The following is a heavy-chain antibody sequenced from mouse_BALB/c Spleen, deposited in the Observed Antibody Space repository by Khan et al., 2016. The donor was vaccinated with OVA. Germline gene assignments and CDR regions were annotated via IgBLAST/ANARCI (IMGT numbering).Heavy chain of an antibody. CDR3: TRGVFDV. V-gene: IGHV1-19*01. J-gene: IGHJ1*01. Sequence: VQLQQSGPELVKPGASVKMSCKASGYTFTDYYMKWVKQSQGKSLEWIGDINPDNGDTFYNQKFKGKATLTVDKSSSTAYMQLNSLTSEDSALYFCTRGVFDVWGEGTTVTVSS. CDR1: GYTFTDYY. CDR2: INPDNGDT.